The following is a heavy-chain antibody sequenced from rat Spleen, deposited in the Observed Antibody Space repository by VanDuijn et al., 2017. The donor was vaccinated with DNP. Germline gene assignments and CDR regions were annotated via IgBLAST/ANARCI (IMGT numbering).Heavy chain of an antibody. J-gene: IGHJ2*01. CDR2: ISSDGGST. CDR1: GFTFSDCF. Sequence: EVQLVESGGGLVQPGKSLKLSCAASGFTFSDCFMAWVRQAPTKGLEWVAYISSDGGSTYYGDSVKGRFTISRDSAKSTLYLQMDSLRSEDTATYYCTTDHYGSYDYWGQGVMVTVSS. D-gene: IGHD1-3*01. V-gene: IGHV5-20*01. CDR3: TTDHYGSYDY.